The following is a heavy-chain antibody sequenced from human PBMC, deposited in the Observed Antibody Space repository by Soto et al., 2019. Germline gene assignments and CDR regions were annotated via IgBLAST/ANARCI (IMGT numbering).Heavy chain of an antibody. V-gene: IGHV3-49*03. Sequence: PGGSLRLSCTASGFTFGDYAMSWFRQAPGKGLEWVGFIRSKAYGGTTEYAASVKGRFTISRDDSKSIAYLQMNSLKTEDTAVYYCTREMGDIVVVVAATAPYYWGQGTLVTVSS. CDR2: IRSKAYGGTT. J-gene: IGHJ4*02. CDR1: GFTFGDYA. CDR3: TREMGDIVVVVAATAPYY. D-gene: IGHD2-15*01.